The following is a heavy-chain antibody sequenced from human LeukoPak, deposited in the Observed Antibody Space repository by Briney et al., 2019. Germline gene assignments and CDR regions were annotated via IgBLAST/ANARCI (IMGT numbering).Heavy chain of an antibody. J-gene: IGHJ3*02. Sequence: GGSLRLSCAASGFTFDDYGMSWVRQAPGKGMEWVSGTNWNGGSTGYADSVKGRFTISRDNAKNSPYLQMNSLRAEDTALYYCARDMEAMIVVVNDAFDIWGQGTMVTVSS. CDR2: TNWNGGST. CDR3: ARDMEAMIVVVNDAFDI. CDR1: GFTFDDYG. D-gene: IGHD3-22*01. V-gene: IGHV3-20*04.